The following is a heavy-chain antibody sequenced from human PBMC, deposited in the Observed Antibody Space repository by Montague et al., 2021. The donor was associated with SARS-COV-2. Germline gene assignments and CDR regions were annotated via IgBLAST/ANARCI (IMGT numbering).Heavy chain of an antibody. CDR1: GGSFSGYY. J-gene: IGHJ6*02. V-gene: IGHV4-34*01. D-gene: IGHD2-2*01. CDR3: ARFAYRLLFTASYYGMDV. CDR2: ISHSGST. Sequence: SETLSLTCAVYGGSFSGYYWSWIRQPPGKGLEWIGEISHSGSTSYNPSLKSRVTISIDTSKNQFSLKLSSVTAADTAVYYCARFAYRLLFTASYYGMDVWAKGPRSPSP.